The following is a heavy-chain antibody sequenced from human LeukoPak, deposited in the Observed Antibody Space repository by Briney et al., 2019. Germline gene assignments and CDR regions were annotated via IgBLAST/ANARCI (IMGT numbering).Heavy chain of an antibody. CDR3: ARGNEMATSPWNYFDY. CDR1: GFTFSSYA. Sequence: AGGSLRLSCAASGFTFSSYAMFWVRQAPGKGLEWVSSISSSSSYIYYADSVKGRFTISRDNAKNSLYLQMNSLRAEDTAVYYCARGNEMATSPWNYFDYWGQGTLVTVSS. V-gene: IGHV3-21*01. CDR2: ISSSSSYI. J-gene: IGHJ4*02. D-gene: IGHD5-24*01.